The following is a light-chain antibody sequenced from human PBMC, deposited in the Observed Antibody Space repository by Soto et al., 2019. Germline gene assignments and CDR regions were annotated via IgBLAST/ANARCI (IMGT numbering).Light chain of an antibody. CDR2: EVS. V-gene: IGLV2-14*01. J-gene: IGLJ7*02. CDR3: SSYTSGSTLG. CDR1: SSDICGYNY. Sequence: QSALTQPASVSGSPGQSLTISCTGTSSDICGYNYVSWYQQHPGKAPKLMIYEVSNRPSGVSNRFSGSKSGNTASLTISGLQSEDGADYYCSSYTSGSTLGFGVGTPLTAL.